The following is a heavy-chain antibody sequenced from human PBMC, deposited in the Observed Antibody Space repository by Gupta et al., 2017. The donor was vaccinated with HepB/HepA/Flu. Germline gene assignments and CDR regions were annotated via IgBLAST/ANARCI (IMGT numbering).Heavy chain of an antibody. J-gene: IGHJ4*02. D-gene: IGHD2-2*01. V-gene: IGHV4-34*01. Sequence: QVKLQQWGAGLLKPSETLSLTCAVYGGSFSGYYLNWIRQAPGKGLEWIGEINHSGSTNYNPSLKSRVTISVDTSKNQFSLKLSSVTAADTAVYYCARGPYCISTSCSFYYFDYWGQGTLVTVSS. CDR2: INHSGST. CDR1: GGSFSGYY. CDR3: ARGPYCISTSCSFYYFDY.